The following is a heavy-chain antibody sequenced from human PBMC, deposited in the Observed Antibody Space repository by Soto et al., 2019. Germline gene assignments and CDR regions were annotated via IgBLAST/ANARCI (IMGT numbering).Heavy chain of an antibody. D-gene: IGHD2-2*01. CDR2: ISYDGSNK. V-gene: IGHV3-30*18. J-gene: IGHJ6*02. CDR1: GFTFSSYG. CDR3: AKDPGALRRCISTSCRETNYQYGMDV. Sequence: QVQLVESGGGVVQPGRSLRLSCAASGFTFSSYGMHWVRQAPGKGLEWVVVISYDGSNKYYADSVKGRFTISRDNSKNTLYLQMNSLRAEDTAVYYCAKDPGALRRCISTSCRETNYQYGMDVWGQGTTVTVSS.